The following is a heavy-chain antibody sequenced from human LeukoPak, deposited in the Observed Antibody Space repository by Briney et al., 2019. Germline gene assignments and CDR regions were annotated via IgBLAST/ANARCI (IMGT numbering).Heavy chain of an antibody. J-gene: IGHJ4*02. D-gene: IGHD5-18*01. Sequence: GASVKVSCKASGYTFTDYWIHWVRQAPGQGLEWMGWINTTTGQTDSAQRVQGRFTVTRDTSISTVYMDLSSLRSDDTAIYYCARVVGQGTAMHIRDFFDYWGQGTLVTVSS. CDR3: ARVVGQGTAMHIRDFFDY. V-gene: IGHV1-2*02. CDR1: GYTFTDYW. CDR2: INTTTGQT.